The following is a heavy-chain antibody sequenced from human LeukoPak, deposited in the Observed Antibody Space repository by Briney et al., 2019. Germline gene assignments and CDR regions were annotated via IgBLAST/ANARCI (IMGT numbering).Heavy chain of an antibody. Sequence: GGSLRLSCAASGFTFTDYRMNWVRQAPGKGLGWVSSISSSSSYIYYADSVKGRFTISRDNGKNSLYLQMNSLRAEDTAVYYCASQYSSGWAIDYWGQGTLATVSS. CDR1: GFTFTDYR. V-gene: IGHV3-21*01. CDR3: ASQYSSGWAIDY. D-gene: IGHD6-19*01. CDR2: ISSSSSYI. J-gene: IGHJ4*02.